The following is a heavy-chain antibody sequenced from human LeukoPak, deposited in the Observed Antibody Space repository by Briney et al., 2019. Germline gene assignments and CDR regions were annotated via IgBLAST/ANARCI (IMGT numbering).Heavy chain of an antibody. V-gene: IGHV3-30-3*01. J-gene: IGHJ4*02. D-gene: IGHD3-10*01. Sequence: GGSLRLSCAASGFTFSSHVIHWVRQAPGKGLEWVAVISHDGSSEYYGDSVKGRFTIFRDNSKNTLYLQMNSLRTEDTAVYYCARVPYVSGTFDYWGQGTPVTVSS. CDR1: GFTFSSHV. CDR2: ISHDGSSE. CDR3: ARVPYVSGTFDY.